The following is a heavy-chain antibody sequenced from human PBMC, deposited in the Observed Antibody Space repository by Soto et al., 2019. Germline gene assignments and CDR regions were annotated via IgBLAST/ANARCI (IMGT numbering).Heavy chain of an antibody. D-gene: IGHD6-13*01. Sequence: PGGSLRLSCAASGFTFSSYAMHWVRQAPGKGLEWVAVISYDGSNKYYADSVKGRFTISRDNSKNTLYLQMNSLRAEDTAVYYCARDRRIAAAADFYFASWGQGTLVTVSS. J-gene: IGHJ4*02. CDR1: GFTFSSYA. CDR2: ISYDGSNK. CDR3: ARDRRIAAAADFYFAS. V-gene: IGHV3-30-3*01.